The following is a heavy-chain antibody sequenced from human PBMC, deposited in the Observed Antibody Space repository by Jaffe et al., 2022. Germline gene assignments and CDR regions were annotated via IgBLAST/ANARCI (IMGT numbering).Heavy chain of an antibody. Sequence: EVLLLESGGGLVQPGGSLRLSCAASGFTFSSYCMSWVRQAPGKGLEWVANIKQDGSEKYYVDSVKGRFTISRDNAKNSLYLQMNSLRAEDTAVYYCARDLRYYSSSWSSFDYWGQGTLVTVSS. CDR1: GFTFSSYC. CDR3: ARDLRYYSSSWSSFDY. V-gene: IGHV3-7*05. D-gene: IGHD6-13*01. J-gene: IGHJ4*02. CDR2: IKQDGSEK.